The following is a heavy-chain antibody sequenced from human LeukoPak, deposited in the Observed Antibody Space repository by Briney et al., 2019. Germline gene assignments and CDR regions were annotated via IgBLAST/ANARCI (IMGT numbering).Heavy chain of an antibody. V-gene: IGHV4-59*01. Sequence: SETLSLTCTVSGGSISSYYWSWIRQPPGKGLEWIGYIYYSGSTKYNPSLKSRVTLSVDTSKNQFSLKLSSVTAAGTAVYYCARAPSNSGYNWFDPWGQGTLVTVSS. J-gene: IGHJ5*02. CDR1: GGSISSYY. CDR2: IYYSGST. CDR3: ARAPSNSGYNWFDP. D-gene: IGHD2-2*03.